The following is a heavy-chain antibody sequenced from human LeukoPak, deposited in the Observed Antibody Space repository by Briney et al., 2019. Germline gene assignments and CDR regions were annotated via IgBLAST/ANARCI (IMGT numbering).Heavy chain of an antibody. V-gene: IGHV4-4*02. D-gene: IGHD1-26*01. J-gene: IGHJ4*02. CDR2: ISLTGET. Sequence: PSETLSLICGLSGGSISRTNWRSWVRQPPGPGLERIGEISLTGETNYNPSLDGRVTMSLDESRNQLALDLTSVTAADTAIYYCSRESGAFCPFGYWGQGTLVIVPP. CDR3: SRESGAFCPFGY. CDR1: GGSISRTNW.